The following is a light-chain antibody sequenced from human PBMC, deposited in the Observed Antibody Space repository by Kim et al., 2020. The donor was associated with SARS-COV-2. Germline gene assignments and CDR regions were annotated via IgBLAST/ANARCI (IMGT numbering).Light chain of an antibody. V-gene: IGKV2-28*01. CDR1: ESLLHRNGFTY. CDR3: IQTLETPLT. J-gene: IGKJ4*01. Sequence: DIVMTQSPLSLPVTPGEPASISCRSNESLLHRNGFTYLDWYLQKPGQSPHLLIHLGSNRASGVPDRFSGSGSGTDFTLQISRVEAEDVGIYYCIQTLETPLTFGGGTKVDIK. CDR2: LGS.